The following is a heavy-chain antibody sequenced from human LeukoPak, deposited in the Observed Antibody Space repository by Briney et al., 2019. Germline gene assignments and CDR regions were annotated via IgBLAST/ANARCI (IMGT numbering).Heavy chain of an antibody. D-gene: IGHD3-10*01. CDR3: AKKGSGPLDY. J-gene: IGHJ4*02. V-gene: IGHV3-23*01. CDR2: ISGSGGST. Sequence: SGGSLRLPCAASGFTFSSYAMSWVRQAPGKGLEWVSAISGSGGSTYYADSVKGRFTISRDNSKNTLYLQMNSLRAEDTAVYYCAKKGSGPLDYWGQGTLVTVSS. CDR1: GFTFSSYA.